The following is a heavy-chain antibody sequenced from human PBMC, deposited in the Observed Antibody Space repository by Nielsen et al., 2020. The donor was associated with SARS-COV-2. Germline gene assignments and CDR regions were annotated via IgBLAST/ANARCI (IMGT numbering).Heavy chain of an antibody. J-gene: IGHJ5*02. CDR1: GFTFSSYG. V-gene: IGHV3-33*01. CDR3: ARDRIAARPTFGWFDP. CDR2: IWYDGSNK. D-gene: IGHD6-6*01. Sequence: GGSLRLSCAASGFTFSSYGMHWVRQAPGKGLEWVAVIWYDGSNKYYADSVKGRFTISRDNSKNTLYLQMNSLRAEDTAVYYCARDRIAARPTFGWFDPWGQGTLVTVS.